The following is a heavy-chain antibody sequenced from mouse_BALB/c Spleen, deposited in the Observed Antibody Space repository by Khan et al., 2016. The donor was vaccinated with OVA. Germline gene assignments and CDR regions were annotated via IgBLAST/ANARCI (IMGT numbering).Heavy chain of an antibody. V-gene: IGHV2-6-4*01. J-gene: IGHJ4*01. CDR2: IWGGGGT. D-gene: IGHD2-14*01. CDR3: ARDYYRYDGYYAMDY. CDR1: GFSLSRYN. Sequence: QVQLQQSGPGLVAPSQSLSITCTVSGFSLSRYNIHWVRQPPGKGLEWLGMIWGGGGTDYNSTLKSRLSISKDNSKSQVFLKMNSLQTDDTAMYYCARDYYRYDGYYAMDYWGQGTSVTVSS.